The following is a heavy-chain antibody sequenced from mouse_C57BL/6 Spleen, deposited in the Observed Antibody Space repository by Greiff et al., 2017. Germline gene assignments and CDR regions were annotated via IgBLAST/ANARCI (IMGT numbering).Heavy chain of an antibody. J-gene: IGHJ4*01. Sequence: EVKVVESGGGLVKPGGSLKLSCAASGFTFSSYAMSWVRQTPEKRLEWVATISDGGSYTYYPDNVKGRFTISRDNAKNNLYLQMSHLKSEDTAMYYCARGRGLRYAMDYWGQGTSVTVSS. D-gene: IGHD2-4*01. CDR2: ISDGGSYT. V-gene: IGHV5-4*03. CDR3: ARGRGLRYAMDY. CDR1: GFTFSSYA.